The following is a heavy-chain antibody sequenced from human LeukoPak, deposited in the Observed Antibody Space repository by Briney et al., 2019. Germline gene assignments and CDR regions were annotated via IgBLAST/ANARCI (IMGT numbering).Heavy chain of an antibody. CDR3: ARDQSGSLDY. D-gene: IGHD1-26*01. V-gene: IGHV3-7*01. CDR1: GFTFSKSW. CDR2: INQDESTK. Sequence: GGSLRLSCAASGFTFSKSWMAWVGQAPGKGVEGVANINQDESTKHYVDSVRGGFTISRDNAKNSLYLQMNSLRAEDTAVYYCARDQSGSLDYWGQGTLVTVSS. J-gene: IGHJ4*02.